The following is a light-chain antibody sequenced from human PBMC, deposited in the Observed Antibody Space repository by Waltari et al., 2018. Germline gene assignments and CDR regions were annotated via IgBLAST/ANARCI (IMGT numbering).Light chain of an antibody. J-gene: IGLJ2*01. CDR1: SSNIGAGYD. CDR3: QSYDSSLSVV. V-gene: IGLV1-40*01. Sequence: QSVLTQPPSVSGAPGQRVTISCTGSSSNIGAGYDVHWYHQLPGTAPKLLIYGKSIRPSGVPDRFSGSKSGTSASLAITGLQAEDEADYYCQSYDSSLSVVFGGGTKLTVL. CDR2: GKS.